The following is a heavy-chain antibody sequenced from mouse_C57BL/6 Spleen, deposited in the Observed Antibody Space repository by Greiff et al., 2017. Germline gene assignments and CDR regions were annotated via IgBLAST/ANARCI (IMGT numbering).Heavy chain of an antibody. CDR2: INPSSGYT. Sequence: VQLQQSGAELAQPGASVKLSCTASGYTFTSYWMHWVKQRPGQGLEWIGYINPSSGYTKYNQKFKDKATLTADKSSSTAYMQLRSLTYEDSAVYSCSITTVVAFCYFDYWGQGTTLTVSS. CDR3: SITTVVAFCYFDY. J-gene: IGHJ2*01. D-gene: IGHD1-1*01. CDR1: GYTFTSYW. V-gene: IGHV1-7*01.